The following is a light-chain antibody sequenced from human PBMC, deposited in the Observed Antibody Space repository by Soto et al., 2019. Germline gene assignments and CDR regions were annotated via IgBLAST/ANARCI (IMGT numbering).Light chain of an antibody. CDR2: GAS. CDR3: QQYNNWPPT. CDR1: QSVSRY. V-gene: IGKV3-15*01. J-gene: IGKJ1*01. Sequence: ELVLTQSTATLSLSAGERGTRSCRASQSVSRYLAWYQQKPGQANRLLIYGASTRATGITARFSGSGSGTDFTLTISSLQSEDFAVYYCQQYNNWPPTFGQGTKVDIK.